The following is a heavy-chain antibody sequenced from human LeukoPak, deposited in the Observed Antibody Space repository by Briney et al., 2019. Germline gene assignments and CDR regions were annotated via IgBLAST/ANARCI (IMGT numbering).Heavy chain of an antibody. J-gene: IGHJ6*03. CDR3: ARSINHYYYYYMDV. CDR1: GGSISSYY. CDR2: IYYSGST. D-gene: IGHD6-6*01. V-gene: IGHV4-59*01. Sequence: SETLSLTCTVSGGSISSYYWSWIRQPPGKGLEWTGYIYYSGSTNYNPSLKSRVTISVDTSKNQFSLKLSSVTAADTAVYYCARSINHYYYYYMDVWGKGTTVTISS.